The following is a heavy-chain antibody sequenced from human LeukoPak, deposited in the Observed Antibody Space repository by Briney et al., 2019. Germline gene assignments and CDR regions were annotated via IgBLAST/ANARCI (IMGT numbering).Heavy chain of an antibody. J-gene: IGHJ3*02. CDR3: AKDRRGNWNYVGAFDI. CDR2: ISESGAGT. CDR1: GFTFSDYA. D-gene: IGHD1-7*01. Sequence: PGGSLRLSCAASGFTFSDYAMSWVRQAPGKGLEWVSAISESGAGTYYADSVKGRFTISRDNSKNTLYLQMNSLRAEDTAVYYCAKDRRGNWNYVGAFDIWGQGTMVTVSS. V-gene: IGHV3-23*01.